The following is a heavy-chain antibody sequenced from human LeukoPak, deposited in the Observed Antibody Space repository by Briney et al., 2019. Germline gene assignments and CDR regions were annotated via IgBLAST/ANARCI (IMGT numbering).Heavy chain of an antibody. CDR1: GFTFSSYA. Sequence: GGSLRLSCAASGFTFSSYAMSWVRQAPGKGLEWVSAISGSGGSTYYADSVKGRFTISRDNSKNTLYLQMNSLRAEDTAVYYCAKESGVIAAAGTGFDYWGQGTLVTVSS. CDR2: ISGSGGST. J-gene: IGHJ4*02. D-gene: IGHD6-13*01. V-gene: IGHV3-23*01. CDR3: AKESGVIAAAGTGFDY.